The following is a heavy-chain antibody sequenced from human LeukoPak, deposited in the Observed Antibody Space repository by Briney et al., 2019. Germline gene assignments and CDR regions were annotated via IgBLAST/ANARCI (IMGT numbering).Heavy chain of an antibody. CDR2: INAGNGNT. V-gene: IGHV1-3*01. D-gene: IGHD1-26*01. Sequence: ASVKVSCKASGYTFTSYAMHWVRQAPGQRLEWMGWINAGNGNTKYSQKFQGRVTITRDTSASTAYMELSSLRSDDTAVYYCARVIGGSYPYYFDYWGQGTLVTVSS. J-gene: IGHJ4*02. CDR1: GYTFTSYA. CDR3: ARVIGGSYPYYFDY.